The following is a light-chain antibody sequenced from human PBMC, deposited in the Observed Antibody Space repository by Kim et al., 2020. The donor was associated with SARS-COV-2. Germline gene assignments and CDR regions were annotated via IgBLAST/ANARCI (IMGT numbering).Light chain of an antibody. J-gene: IGKJ1*01. CDR3: QQYDDGWS. CDR2: GAS. Sequence: NLAWYHQTNGQAPRALIYGASTRASGVPDRVMGRGSGTEFTLTISSLQSEDLGLYFCQQYDDGWSFDQGTKVDIK. CDR1: N. V-gene: IGKV3-15*01.